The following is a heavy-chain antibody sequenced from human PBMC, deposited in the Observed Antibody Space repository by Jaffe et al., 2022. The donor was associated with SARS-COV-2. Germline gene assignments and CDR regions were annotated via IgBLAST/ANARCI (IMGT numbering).Heavy chain of an antibody. CDR3: AREDLLPQTIFDY. CDR2: ISYDGSNK. J-gene: IGHJ4*02. D-gene: IGHD3-10*01. Sequence: QVQLVESGGGVVQPGRSLRLSCAASGFTFSSYAMHWVRQAPGKGLEWVAVISYDGSNKYYADSVKGRFTISRDNSKNTLYLQMNSLRAEDTAVYYCAREDLLPQTIFDYWGQGTLVTVSS. CDR1: GFTFSSYA. V-gene: IGHV3-30-3*01.